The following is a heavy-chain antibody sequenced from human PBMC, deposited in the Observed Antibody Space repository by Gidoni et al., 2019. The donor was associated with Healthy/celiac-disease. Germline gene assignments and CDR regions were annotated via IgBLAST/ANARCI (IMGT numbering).Heavy chain of an antibody. CDR3: ARGLGSGWSRGWFDP. Sequence: QVQLQQWGAGLLKPSETLSLTCAVYGGSFSGYYWGWIRQPPGKGLEWIGEINHSGSTNYNPSLKSRVTISVDTSKNQFSLKLSSVTAADTAVYYCARGLGSGWSRGWFDPWGQGTLVTVSS. V-gene: IGHV4-34*01. CDR1: GGSFSGYY. D-gene: IGHD6-19*01. J-gene: IGHJ5*02. CDR2: INHSGST.